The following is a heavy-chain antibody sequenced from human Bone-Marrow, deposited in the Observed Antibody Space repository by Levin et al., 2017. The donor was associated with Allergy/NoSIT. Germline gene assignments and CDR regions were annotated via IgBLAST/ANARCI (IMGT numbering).Heavy chain of an antibody. CDR2: ISGSGGGT. CDR3: AKHGPEKYYYYAMDV. CDR1: GFTFSSYA. J-gene: IGHJ6*02. Sequence: GGSLRLSCAASGFTFSSYAMSWVRQAPGKGLEWVSSISGSGGGTYHADSVEGRFTISRDNPKSTLYLQLNNLRAEDTAVYYCAKHGPEKYYYYAMDVWGHGTTVIVSS. V-gene: IGHV3-23*01. D-gene: IGHD1-14*01.